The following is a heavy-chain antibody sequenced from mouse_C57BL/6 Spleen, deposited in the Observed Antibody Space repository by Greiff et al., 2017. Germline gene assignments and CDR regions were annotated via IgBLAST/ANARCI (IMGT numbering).Heavy chain of an antibody. V-gene: IGHV14-2*01. J-gene: IGHJ3*01. D-gene: IGHD1-1*01. CDR1: GFTFKGYY. CDR2: IDPESGET. CDR3: ARDCDVALCFGY. Sequence: VQLQQSGAELVKPGASVKLSCTASGFTFKGYYMHWVKQRPEQGLEWIGRIDPESGETKYAAKFQGKATITADTSSSTAYLQLSSLTSEDTAVYYCARDCDVALCFGYWGQGPPVTVS.